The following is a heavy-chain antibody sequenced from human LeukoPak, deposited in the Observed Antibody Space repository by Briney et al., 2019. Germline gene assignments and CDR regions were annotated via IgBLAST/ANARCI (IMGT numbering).Heavy chain of an antibody. V-gene: IGHV3-21*01. CDR3: ATPLLYSGYDRADY. CDR2: ISSSSSYI. Sequence: GGSLRLSCAVSGFTFSSYSKNWVRQAPGKGLEWVSSISSSSSYIYYADSVKGRFTISRDNAKNSLYLQMNSLRAEDTAVYYWATPLLYSGYDRADYWGQGTLVTVSS. CDR1: GFTFSSYS. D-gene: IGHD5-12*01. J-gene: IGHJ4*02.